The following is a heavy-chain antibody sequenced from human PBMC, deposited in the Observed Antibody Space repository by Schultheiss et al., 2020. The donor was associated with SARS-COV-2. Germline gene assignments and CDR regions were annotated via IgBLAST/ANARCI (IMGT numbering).Heavy chain of an antibody. J-gene: IGHJ6*03. Sequence: GGSLRLSCAASGFTFSSYSMNWVRQAPGKGLEWVSYISSSGSTIYYADSVKGRFTISRDNAKNSLYLQMNSLRAEDTAVYYCARVDYVWGSYRTPLYYYYYMDVWGKGTTVTVAS. D-gene: IGHD3-16*02. CDR3: ARVDYVWGSYRTPLYYYYYMDV. V-gene: IGHV3-48*04. CDR2: ISSSGSTI. CDR1: GFTFSSYS.